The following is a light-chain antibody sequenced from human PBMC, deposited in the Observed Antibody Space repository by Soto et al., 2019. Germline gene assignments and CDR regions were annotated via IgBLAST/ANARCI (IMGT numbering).Light chain of an antibody. CDR2: ANS. CDR3: QSYASSLSGSVV. V-gene: IGLV1-40*01. CDR1: SSNIGARYD. J-gene: IGLJ2*01. Sequence: QSVLTQPPSVSGAPGQRVTISCTGSSSNIGARYDVHWYQQLPGTAPKLLIFANSNRPSGVPDRFSGSKSGTSASLAITGLQAEDEADYYCQSYASSLSGSVVFGGGTKLTVL.